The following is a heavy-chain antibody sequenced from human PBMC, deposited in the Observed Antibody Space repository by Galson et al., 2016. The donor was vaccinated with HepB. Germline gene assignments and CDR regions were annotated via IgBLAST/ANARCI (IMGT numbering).Heavy chain of an antibody. V-gene: IGHV1-18*01. Sequence: SVKVSCKASGYTFSTYAISWVRQAPGQGLEWMAWISAYNSKTKYAQKFQGRVTMTTDTSTSTAFMELRRLRSDDTAMYFCARVNLEVDGTSAFDIWGQGTMVTVSS. J-gene: IGHJ3*02. CDR2: ISAYNSKT. CDR1: GYTFSTYA. D-gene: IGHD5-24*01. CDR3: ARVNLEVDGTSAFDI.